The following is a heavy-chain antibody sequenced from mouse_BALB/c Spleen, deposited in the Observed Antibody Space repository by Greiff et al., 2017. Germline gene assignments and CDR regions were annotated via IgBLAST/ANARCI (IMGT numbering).Heavy chain of an antibody. Sequence: EVKVVESGGGLVKPGGSLKLSCAASGFTFSSYAMSWVRQTPETRLEWVASINSGGSTYYPDSVKGRFTISRDNARNILYLQMSSLRPEDTAMYYCAREETYYSCAWFAYWGQGTLVTVSA. CDR3: AREETYYSCAWFAY. V-gene: IGHV5-6-5*01. CDR2: INSGGST. D-gene: IGHD2-12*01. CDR1: GFTFSSYA. J-gene: IGHJ3*01.